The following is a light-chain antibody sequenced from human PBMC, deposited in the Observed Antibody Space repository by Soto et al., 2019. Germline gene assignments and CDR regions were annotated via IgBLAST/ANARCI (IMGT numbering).Light chain of an antibody. Sequence: QSVLTQPASVSGSPGQSITISCTGTSSDVGAYNYVSWYQQHPGKVPKLMIYDVSDRPSGVSNRFSGSKSGNTASLTISGLQXXXEADYYCSSFTRSNSDVFGTGTKLTVL. V-gene: IGLV2-14*03. CDR2: DVS. CDR3: SSFTRSNSDV. CDR1: SSDVGAYNY. J-gene: IGLJ1*01.